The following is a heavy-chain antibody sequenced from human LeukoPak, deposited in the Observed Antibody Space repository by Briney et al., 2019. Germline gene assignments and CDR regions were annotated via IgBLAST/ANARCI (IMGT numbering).Heavy chain of an antibody. CDR2: ISYDGSNK. CDR3: ARDSDSSGYYLVNYFDY. V-gene: IGHV3-30*07. Sequence: GRSLRLSCAASGFTFSSYAMHWVRQAPGKGLEWVAVISYDGSNKYYADSVKGRFTISRDNSKNTLYLQMNSLRAEDTAVYYCARDSDSSGYYLVNYFDYWGQGTLVTVSS. D-gene: IGHD3-22*01. CDR1: GFTFSSYA. J-gene: IGHJ4*02.